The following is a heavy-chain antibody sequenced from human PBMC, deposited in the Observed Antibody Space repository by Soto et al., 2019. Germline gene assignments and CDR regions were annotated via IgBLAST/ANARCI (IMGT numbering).Heavy chain of an antibody. J-gene: IGHJ4*02. V-gene: IGHV3-73*02. CDR3: TRLAECELPEDY. Sequence: EVQLVESGGGLVQPGGSLKLSCAASGFTFSGSPMHWVRQASGKGLEWVGRIRGKADSYATAYAASVKGRFTISRDDSKNTSYLQMNSLNPEDTAVYYCTRLAECELPEDYWGQGTLVTVYS. D-gene: IGHD1-26*01. CDR2: IRGKADSYAT. CDR1: GFTFSGSP.